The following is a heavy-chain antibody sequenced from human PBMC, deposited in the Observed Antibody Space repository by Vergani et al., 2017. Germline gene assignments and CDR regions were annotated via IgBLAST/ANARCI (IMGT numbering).Heavy chain of an antibody. CDR1: GGSISSYY. D-gene: IGHD3-22*01. J-gene: IGHJ4*02. CDR2: IYYSGST. Sequence: QVQLQESGPGLVKPSETLSLTCTVPGGSISSYYWSWIRQPPGKGLEWIGYIYYSGSTNYNPSLKSRVTISVDTSKNQFSLKLSSVTAADTAVYYCASMSNSGYLRYWGQGTLVTVSS. CDR3: ASMSNSGYLRY. V-gene: IGHV4-59*01.